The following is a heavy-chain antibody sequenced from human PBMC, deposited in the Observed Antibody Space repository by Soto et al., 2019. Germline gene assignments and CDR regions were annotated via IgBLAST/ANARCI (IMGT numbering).Heavy chain of an antibody. CDR1: GYSMSSESY. CDR2: IYHGGST. V-gene: IGHV4-38-2*01. J-gene: IGHJ5*02. CDR3: ARVGPWVPYYCDSSPYTFENWFDP. Sequence: PSDTLSLTCALSGYSMSSESYWGLLRPPPLKGLEWIGSIYHGGSTYYNPSLNSRVTLSIDMTNNHVSLILNSVTAADTAVYYCARVGPWVPYYCDSSPYTFENWFDPWGQGTLVTVSS. D-gene: IGHD3-22*01.